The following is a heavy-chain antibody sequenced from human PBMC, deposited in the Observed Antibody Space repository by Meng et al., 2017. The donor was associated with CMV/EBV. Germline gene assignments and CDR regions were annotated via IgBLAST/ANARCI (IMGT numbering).Heavy chain of an antibody. V-gene: IGHV4-30-4*08. D-gene: IGHD6-13*01. Sequence: HVPRHESGPGLVRPSQTLSLTCTVSGGSIRSGDYYWSWIRQPPGKGLEWIGYIYYSGSTYYNPSLKSRVTISVDTSKNQFSLKLSSVTAADTAVYYCARAQYSSSCDYWGQGTLVTVSS. CDR2: IYYSGST. CDR3: ARAQYSSSCDY. CDR1: GGSIRSGDYY. J-gene: IGHJ4*02.